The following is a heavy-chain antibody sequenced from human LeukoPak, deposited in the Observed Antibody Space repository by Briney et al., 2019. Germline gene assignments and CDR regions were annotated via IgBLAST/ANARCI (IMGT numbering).Heavy chain of an antibody. CDR1: GGSFSGYY. Sequence: PSETLSLTCAVYGGSFSGYYWSWIRQPPGKGLEWIGEINHSGSTNYNPSLKSRVTISVDTSKNQFSLKLSSVTAADTAVYYCARTQKVSIAVAGSSDYWGQGTLSPSPQ. CDR3: ARTQKVSIAVAGSSDY. V-gene: IGHV4-34*01. D-gene: IGHD6-19*01. J-gene: IGHJ4*02. CDR2: INHSGST.